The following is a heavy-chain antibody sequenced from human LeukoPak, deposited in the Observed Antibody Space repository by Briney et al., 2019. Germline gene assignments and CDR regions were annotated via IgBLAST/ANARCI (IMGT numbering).Heavy chain of an antibody. J-gene: IGHJ4*02. CDR1: GFTFSSNA. V-gene: IGHV3-23*01. Sequence: GGSLRLSCAASGFTFSSNAMSWVRQAPGKGLQWVSSISGSGGSTYYADSVRGRFTISRDNSKNTLYLQLNSLKAEDTAVYYCARDPDGYRQGHHFDYWGQGTLVTVSS. CDR2: ISGSGGST. D-gene: IGHD5-18*01. CDR3: ARDPDGYRQGHHFDY.